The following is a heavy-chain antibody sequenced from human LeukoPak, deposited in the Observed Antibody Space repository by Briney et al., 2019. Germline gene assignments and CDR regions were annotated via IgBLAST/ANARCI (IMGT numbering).Heavy chain of an antibody. CDR1: GGTFSSYA. D-gene: IGHD3-10*01. V-gene: IGHV1-69*13. Sequence: GASVKVSCKASGGTFSSYAISWVRQAPGQGLEWMGGVIPIFGTANYAQKLQGRVTITADESTSTAYMELSSLRSEDTAVYYCARGRPANGGAFDILRQGTMVTVSS. CDR3: ARGRPANGGAFDI. J-gene: IGHJ3*02. CDR2: VIPIFGTA.